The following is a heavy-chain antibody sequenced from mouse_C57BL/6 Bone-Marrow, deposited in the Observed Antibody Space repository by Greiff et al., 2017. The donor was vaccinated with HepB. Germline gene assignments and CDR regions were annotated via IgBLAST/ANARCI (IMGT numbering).Heavy chain of an antibody. CDR3: ARQSGNYIPYYAIEY. J-gene: IGHJ4*01. CDR2: ISSGGSYT. Sequence: EVKVVESGGDLVKPGGSLKLSCAASGFTFSSYGMSWVRQTPDKRLEWVATISSGGSYTYYPDSVKGRFTISRDNAKNTLYLHMSSLKSDDTAMSYCARQSGNYIPYYAIEYWGQGTSVTVSS. CDR1: GFTFSSYG. V-gene: IGHV5-6*01. D-gene: IGHD2-1*01.